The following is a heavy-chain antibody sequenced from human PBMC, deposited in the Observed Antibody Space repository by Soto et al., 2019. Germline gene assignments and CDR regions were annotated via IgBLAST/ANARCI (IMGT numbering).Heavy chain of an antibody. CDR1: GYTFTSYG. Sequence: QVQLVQSGPEVKKPGASVKVSCKASGYTFTSYGFSWVRQAPGQGLEWMGWISAHNGDTIYAQKFQDRITMTTDTSKNTAYLEMRSLKSGDTAVFYCARSSGTYPPSRYYYGLDVWGQGTTVTVSS. CDR2: ISAHNGDT. V-gene: IGHV1-18*01. CDR3: ARSSGTYPPSRYYYGLDV. J-gene: IGHJ6*02. D-gene: IGHD1-26*01.